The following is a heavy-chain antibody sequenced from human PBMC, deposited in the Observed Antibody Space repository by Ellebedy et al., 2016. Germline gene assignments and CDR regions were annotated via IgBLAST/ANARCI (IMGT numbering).Heavy chain of an antibody. CDR2: IFDIENS. D-gene: IGHD3-16*01. CDR1: GGSVNTDYYY. V-gene: IGHV4-61*03. CDR3: ARAPPIWHLYNGMDV. Sequence: SETLSLXXTVSGGSVNTDYYYWSWIRQPPGKGLEWIGYIFDIENSNDNPSLKSRVTISVDASRKHFSLKLRSVTAADTAVYYCARAPPIWHLYNGMDVWGQGTTVTVSS. J-gene: IGHJ6*02.